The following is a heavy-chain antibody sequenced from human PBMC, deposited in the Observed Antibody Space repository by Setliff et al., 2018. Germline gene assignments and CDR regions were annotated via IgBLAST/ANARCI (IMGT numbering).Heavy chain of an antibody. CDR1: GFTFGSYW. V-gene: IGHV3-7*01. CDR3: VRDWASGDDH. Sequence: HPGESLKISCAASGFTFGSYWMTWVRQAPEKGLEWVANIHQDGSERHYVDSVKGRFTISRDNAKNSLFLQMNILEVEDTAVYYCVRDWASGDDHWGRGTLVTVSS. J-gene: IGHJ4*02. D-gene: IGHD3-10*01. CDR2: IHQDGSER.